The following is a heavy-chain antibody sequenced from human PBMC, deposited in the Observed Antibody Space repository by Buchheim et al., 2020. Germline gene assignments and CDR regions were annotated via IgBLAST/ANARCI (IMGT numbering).Heavy chain of an antibody. CDR1: GFSFSSYS. J-gene: IGHJ4*02. V-gene: IGHV3-48*01. CDR3: AREGGVGSGWSIDY. CDR2: IRSDNSAI. D-gene: IGHD3-10*01. Sequence: EVQLVESGGGLVQPGGSLRLSCAASGFSFSSYSMNWVRQAPGKGLEWVSYIRSDNSAIYYADSVKGRFTISRDNAENSLSLQMNSLRAEDTAVYYCAREGGVGSGWSIDYWGQGTL.